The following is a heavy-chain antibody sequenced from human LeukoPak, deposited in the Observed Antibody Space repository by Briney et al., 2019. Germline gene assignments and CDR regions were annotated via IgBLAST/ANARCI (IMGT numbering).Heavy chain of an antibody. V-gene: IGHV4-4*02. D-gene: IGHD6-13*01. CDR2: IYHSGST. J-gene: IGHJ4*02. Sequence: SETLSLTCAVSGGSISSSNWCSWVRQPPGKGLGWLGVIYHSGSTNYNPSLKRRVTISVDKSKNHFSLKMSSVTAADTAVYYCARADRIGWAAAAGYDYWGQGTLVTLSS. CDR3: ARADRIGWAAAAGYDY. CDR1: GGSISSSNW.